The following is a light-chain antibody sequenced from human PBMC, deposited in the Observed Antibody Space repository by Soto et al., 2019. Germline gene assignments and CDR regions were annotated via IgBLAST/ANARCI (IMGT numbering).Light chain of an antibody. J-gene: IGKJ4*01. CDR3: QQYYSTPLT. Sequence: DIVMTQSPDSLAVSLGERATINCKSSQSVLFSSNNKNYLAWYQQKSGQPPKLLIYWASTRESGVPDRFSGSGSGTDFTLTISSLQAEDVAAYFCQQYYSTPLTFGGETKVDIK. CDR1: QSVLFSSNNKNY. CDR2: WAS. V-gene: IGKV4-1*01.